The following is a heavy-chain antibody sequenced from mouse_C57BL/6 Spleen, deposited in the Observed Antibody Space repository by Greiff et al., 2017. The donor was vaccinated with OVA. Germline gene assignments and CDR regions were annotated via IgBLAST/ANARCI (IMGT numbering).Heavy chain of an antibody. Sequence: QVQLQQPGAELVKPGASVKLSCKASGYTFTSYWMHWVKQRPGQGLEWMGMIHPNSGSTNYNEKFKSKATLTVDKSSSTAYMQLSSLTSEDSAVYYCARSTNLGAMDYWGQGTSVTVSS. CDR3: ARSTNLGAMDY. D-gene: IGHD2-14*01. J-gene: IGHJ4*01. CDR2: IHPNSGST. V-gene: IGHV1-64*01. CDR1: GYTFTSYW.